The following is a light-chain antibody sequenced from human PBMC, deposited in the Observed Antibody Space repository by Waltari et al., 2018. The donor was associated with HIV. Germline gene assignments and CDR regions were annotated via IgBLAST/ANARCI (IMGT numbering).Light chain of an antibody. V-gene: IGLV1-44*01. Sequence: QSVLTQPPSASGTPGQRVTTSCSGSSSTIGSNTVNWYQQLPGTAPKRLIYSNNQRPSGVPDRFSGSKSGTSASLAISGLQSEDEADYYCAAWDDSLNGYVFGTGTKVTVL. CDR2: SNN. CDR3: AAWDDSLNGYV. CDR1: SSTIGSNT. J-gene: IGLJ1*01.